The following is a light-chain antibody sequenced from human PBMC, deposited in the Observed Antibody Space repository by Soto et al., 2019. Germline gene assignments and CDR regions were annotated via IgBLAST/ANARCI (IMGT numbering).Light chain of an antibody. CDR1: QSISSW. J-gene: IGKJ2*01. V-gene: IGKV1-5*03. Sequence: DIQMTQSPSTLSASVGDRVTITCRASQSISSWLAWYQQKPGKAPKLLIYKASSLESGVPSRFSGSGSGKEFTLTISSLQPDDFATYYCQQYNSYPYTFGQGTKVDIK. CDR2: KAS. CDR3: QQYNSYPYT.